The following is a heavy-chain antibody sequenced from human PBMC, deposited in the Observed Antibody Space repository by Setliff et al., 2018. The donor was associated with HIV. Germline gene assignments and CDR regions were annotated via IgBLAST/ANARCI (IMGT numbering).Heavy chain of an antibody. D-gene: IGHD3-3*01. J-gene: IGHJ4*02. CDR1: GGSISSSSYY. CDR2: IYYSGST. V-gene: IGHV4-39*01. Sequence: PSETLSLTCTVPGGSISSSSYYWGWIRQPPGKGLEWNGSIYYSGSTYYYPSLKSRVTISVYTSNNQFSLNLSSVTAADTAVYYCARHTRYYNFWSGHPPPDYWGQGTLVTVSS. CDR3: ARHTRYYNFWSGHPPPDY.